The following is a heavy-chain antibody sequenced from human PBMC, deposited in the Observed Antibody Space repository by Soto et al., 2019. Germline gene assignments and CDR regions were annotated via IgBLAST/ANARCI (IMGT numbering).Heavy chain of an antibody. CDR1: GGSISSSSYY. Sequence: SETLSLTCTVSGGSISSSSYYWGWIRQAPGRGLEWIGTIYYRGNTYYNPSLESRVTISADTSKNQLSLNLRSVTAADTAVYYCASPAGADYTFDYWGQGILVTVSS. D-gene: IGHD4-4*01. V-gene: IGHV4-39*01. CDR3: ASPAGADYTFDY. J-gene: IGHJ4*02. CDR2: IYYRGNT.